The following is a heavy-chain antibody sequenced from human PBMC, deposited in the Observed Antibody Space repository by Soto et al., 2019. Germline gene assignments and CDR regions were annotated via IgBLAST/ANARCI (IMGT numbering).Heavy chain of an antibody. V-gene: IGHV1-3*01. J-gene: IGHJ4*02. CDR3: ATDGDSADYGY. D-gene: IGHD2-21*01. CDR1: GYTFTSYA. CDR2: INAGNGNT. Sequence: GASVKVSCKAFGYTFTSYAMHWVRQAPGQRLEWMGWINAGNGNTKYSQKFQGRVTITRDTSASTAYMEMTSLRSEDTAVYYCATDGDSADYGYWGQGTQVTVSS.